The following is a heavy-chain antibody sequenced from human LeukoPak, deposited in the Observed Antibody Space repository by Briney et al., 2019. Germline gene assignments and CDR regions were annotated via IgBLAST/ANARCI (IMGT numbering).Heavy chain of an antibody. V-gene: IGHV1-69*05. CDR3: ARQHFQVTTRGGADYYMDV. D-gene: IGHD3-10*01. Sequence: SVKVSCKASGGTFSSYAISWVRQAPGQGLEWMGGIIPIFGTANYAQKFQGRVTITTDESTSTAYMELSSLRSEDTAVYYCARQHFQVTTRGGADYYMDVWGKGTTVTVSS. CDR1: GGTFSSYA. CDR2: IIPIFGTA. J-gene: IGHJ6*03.